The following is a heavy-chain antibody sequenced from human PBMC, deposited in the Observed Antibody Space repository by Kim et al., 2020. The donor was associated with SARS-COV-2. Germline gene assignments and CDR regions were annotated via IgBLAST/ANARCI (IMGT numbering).Heavy chain of an antibody. CDR1: GGSISSSSYY. Sequence: SETLSLTCTVSGGSISSSSYYWGWIRQPPGKGLEWIGSIYYSGSTYYNPSLKSRVTISVDTSKNQFSLKLSSVTAADTAVYYCARPSKIDHWSGYYTDDYWGQGTLVTVSS. CDR3: ARPSKIDHWSGYYTDDY. V-gene: IGHV4-39*01. J-gene: IGHJ4*02. CDR2: IYYSGST. D-gene: IGHD3-3*01.